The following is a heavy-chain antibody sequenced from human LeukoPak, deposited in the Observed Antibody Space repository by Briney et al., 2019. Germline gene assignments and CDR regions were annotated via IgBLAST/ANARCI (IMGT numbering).Heavy chain of an antibody. CDR1: GGTFSSYA. CDR3: ARGWIAAANGWFDP. J-gene: IGHJ5*02. CDR2: IIPILGIA. D-gene: IGHD6-13*01. Sequence: ASVTVSCKASGGTFSSYAISWVRQAPGQGLEWMGRIIPILGIANYAQKFQGRVTITADKSTSTAYMELSSLRSEDTAVYYCARGWIAAANGWFDPWGQGTLVTVSS. V-gene: IGHV1-69*04.